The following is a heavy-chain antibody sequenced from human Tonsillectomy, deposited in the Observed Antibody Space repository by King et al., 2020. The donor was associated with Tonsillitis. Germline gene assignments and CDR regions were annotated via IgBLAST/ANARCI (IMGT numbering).Heavy chain of an antibody. J-gene: IGHJ4*02. Sequence: LQLQESGPGVMKPSETLSLTCTVSGGSISSSDHYWAWIRQPPGKGLEWIGYMYFSGTIFYHPSLKSRITISGGTSENRFSLKLSSVTAADTAVYFYARYVSGSFDYWGQGALVTVSS. CDR2: MYFSGTI. CDR1: GGSISSSDHY. D-gene: IGHD1-26*01. V-gene: IGHV4-39*01. CDR3: ARYVSGSFDY.